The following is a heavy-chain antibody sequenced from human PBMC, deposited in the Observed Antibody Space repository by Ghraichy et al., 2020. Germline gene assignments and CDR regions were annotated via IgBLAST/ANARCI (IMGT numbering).Heavy chain of an antibody. V-gene: IGHV3-7*03. J-gene: IGHJ2*01. CDR1: GFTFSSYW. Sequence: ESLNISCAASGFTFSSYWMSWVRQAPGKGLEWVANIKPDVSERYYLDSVKGRFTISRDNAENSLYLQMHSLRAEDTAVYYCARRVAVAGTWIWYLDLWGRGTLVSVSS. CDR3: ARRVAVAGTWIWYLDL. CDR2: IKPDVSER. D-gene: IGHD6-19*01.